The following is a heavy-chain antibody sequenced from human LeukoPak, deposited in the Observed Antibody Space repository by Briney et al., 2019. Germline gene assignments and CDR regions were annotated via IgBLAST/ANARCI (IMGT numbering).Heavy chain of an antibody. CDR3: AKDLNDYSPYYFDY. J-gene: IGHJ4*02. V-gene: IGHV3-23*01. CDR1: GITFSSYA. Sequence: GGSLRLSCAASGITFSSYAMSWVRQAPGKGLEWVSGISGSGSSANYADSVRGRFTISRDNSKNTLYLQMDSLRAEDTAIYYCAKDLNDYSPYYFDYWGQGTLVTVSS. CDR2: ISGSGSSA. D-gene: IGHD4-11*01.